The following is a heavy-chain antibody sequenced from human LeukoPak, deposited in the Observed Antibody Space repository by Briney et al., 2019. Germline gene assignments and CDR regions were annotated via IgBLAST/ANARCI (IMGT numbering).Heavy chain of an antibody. J-gene: IGHJ4*02. CDR3: STDGINMVRGVIIQRLYR. CDR2: IKSKTDGGTT. D-gene: IGHD3-10*01. V-gene: IGHV3-15*01. Sequence: PGGSLRLSCAASGFPYNKDCASWVRQAPGKGLEWVGRIKSKTDGGTTDYAAPVKGRFTISRDDSKNTLYLQMNSLKTEDTAVYYCSTDGINMVRGVIIQRLYRWGRGRLVTVSS. CDR1: GFPYNKDC.